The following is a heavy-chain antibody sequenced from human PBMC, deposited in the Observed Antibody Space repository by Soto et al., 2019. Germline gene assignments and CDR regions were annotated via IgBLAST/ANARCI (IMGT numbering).Heavy chain of an antibody. Sequence: EVQLVESGGGLVQPGGSLRLSCTASGFTFSTHWMHWVRQAPGKGLVWVARVSSDGTNTIYADSVKGRFTISRDNARNTLYLKMNSLSVADTAVYYCASSPLQSGYWGQGTLVTVSS. CDR2: VSSDGTNT. CDR1: GFTFSTHW. CDR3: ASSPLQSGY. V-gene: IGHV3-74*01. J-gene: IGHJ4*02. D-gene: IGHD4-4*01.